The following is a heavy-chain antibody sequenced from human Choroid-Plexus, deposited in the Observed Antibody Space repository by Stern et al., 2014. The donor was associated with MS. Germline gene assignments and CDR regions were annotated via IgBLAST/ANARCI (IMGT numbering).Heavy chain of an antibody. CDR3: AKDRQYLTYFFDH. V-gene: IGHV3-30*18. CDR2: VSYDGSNK. J-gene: IGHJ5*02. Sequence: VQLVESGGGVVQPGRPLRLSCVASGFTLGSFAMHWVRQAPGKGLEWGAGVSYDGSNKYYADSVKGRFTISRDNSQNTLYMQMSSLRPEDTAVYYCAKDRQYLTYFFDHWGQGSLVTVSS. CDR1: GFTLGSFA. D-gene: IGHD2/OR15-2a*01.